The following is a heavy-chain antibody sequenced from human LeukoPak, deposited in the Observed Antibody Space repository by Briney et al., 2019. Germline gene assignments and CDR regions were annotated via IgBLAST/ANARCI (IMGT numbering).Heavy chain of an antibody. D-gene: IGHD3-10*01. CDR1: GFTFDDYA. CDR2: ISWNSGSI. Sequence: GRPLRLSCAASGFTFDDYAMHWVRQAPGKGLEWVSSISWNSGSIGYADSVKGRFTISRDNAKNSLYLQMNSLRAEDTAFYYCARFRGSRPFDYWGQGTLVTVSS. J-gene: IGHJ4*02. V-gene: IGHV3-9*01. CDR3: ARFRGSRPFDY.